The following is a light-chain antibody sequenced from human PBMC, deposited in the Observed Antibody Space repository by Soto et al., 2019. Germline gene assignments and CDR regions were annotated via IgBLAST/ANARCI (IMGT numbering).Light chain of an antibody. CDR3: LQYNYWLGT. J-gene: IGKJ1*01. CDR2: GAS. V-gene: IGKV3-15*01. CDR1: QSVGSN. Sequence: EIVMTQSPATLSVSPGERATLSCRASQSVGSNLAWYQQKPGQAPRLLIYGASTRATGIPARFSGSGSGTEFTLTISSLHSEDLASYYCLQYNYWLGTFGQGTKVEIK.